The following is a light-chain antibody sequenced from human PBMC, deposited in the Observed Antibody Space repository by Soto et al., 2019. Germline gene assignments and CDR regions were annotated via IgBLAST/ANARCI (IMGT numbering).Light chain of an antibody. J-gene: IGKJ2*01. CDR1: QSVSSN. V-gene: IGKV3-15*01. CDR2: GAS. Sequence: EIVMTQSPATLSVSPGARATLSCRASQSVSSNLAWYQQKSGQAPRLLINGASTRATGIPARFSGSGSGTEFTLTISSLQSEDFAVYYCQQYNSWPQTFGQGTKLDIK. CDR3: QQYNSWPQT.